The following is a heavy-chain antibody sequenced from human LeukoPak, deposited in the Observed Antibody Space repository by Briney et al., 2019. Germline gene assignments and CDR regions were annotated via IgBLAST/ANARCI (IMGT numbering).Heavy chain of an antibody. D-gene: IGHD4-17*01. CDR1: GFTFDDYA. CDR2: ISGDGGST. CDR3: AKAHDYGDNGSAFDI. J-gene: IGHJ3*02. Sequence: GGSLRLSCAASGFTFDDYAMHWVRQAPGKGLEWVSLISGDGGSTYCADSVKGRFTISRDNSKNSLYLQMNSLRTKDTALYYCAKAHDYGDNGSAFDIWGQGTMVTVSS. V-gene: IGHV3-43*02.